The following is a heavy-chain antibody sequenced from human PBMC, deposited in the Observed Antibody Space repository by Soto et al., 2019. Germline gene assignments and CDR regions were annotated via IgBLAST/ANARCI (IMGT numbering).Heavy chain of an antibody. D-gene: IGHD5-18*01. Sequence: QVQLVESGGGVVQPGRSLRLSCAASGFTFSSYGMHWVRQAPGKGLEWVAVISYDGSNKYYADSVKGRFTISRDNSKNALYLQMNSLRAEDTAVYYCAKDILTELWHANYGMDVWGQGTTVTVSS. CDR2: ISYDGSNK. V-gene: IGHV3-30*18. CDR1: GFTFSSYG. J-gene: IGHJ6*02. CDR3: AKDILTELWHANYGMDV.